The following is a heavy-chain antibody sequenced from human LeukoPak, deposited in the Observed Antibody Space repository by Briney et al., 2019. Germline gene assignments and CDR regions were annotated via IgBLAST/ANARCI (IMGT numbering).Heavy chain of an antibody. CDR3: ARDLGYCRGGSCYYYGMDV. J-gene: IGHJ6*02. D-gene: IGHD2-15*01. V-gene: IGHV3-33*01. CDR2: IWYDGSNK. Sequence: PGGSLRLSCAASGLTFSSYGMHWVRQAPGKGLEWVAVIWYDGSNKYYADSVKGRFTISRDNSKNTLYLQMNRLRAEDTAVYYCARDLGYCRGGSCYYYGMDVWGQGTTVTVSS. CDR1: GLTFSSYG.